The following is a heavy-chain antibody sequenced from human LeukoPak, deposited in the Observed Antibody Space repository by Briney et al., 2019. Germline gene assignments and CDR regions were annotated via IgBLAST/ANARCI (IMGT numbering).Heavy chain of an antibody. D-gene: IGHD6-6*01. J-gene: IGHJ4*02. CDR3: ARVRRGGSSDDY. CDR1: GYTFTSYG. Sequence: ASVKVSYKASGYTFTSYGISWVRQAPGQGLEWMGWISAYNGNTNYAQKLQGRVTMTTDTSTSTAYMELRSLRSDDTAVYYCARVRRGGSSDDYWGQGTLVTVSS. CDR2: ISAYNGNT. V-gene: IGHV1-18*01.